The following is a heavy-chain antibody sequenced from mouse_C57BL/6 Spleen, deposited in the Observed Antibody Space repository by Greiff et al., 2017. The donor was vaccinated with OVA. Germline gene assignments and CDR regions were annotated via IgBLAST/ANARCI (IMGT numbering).Heavy chain of an antibody. V-gene: IGHV1-26*01. CDR3: ARWGLRLLDY. D-gene: IGHD2-4*01. CDR1: GYTFTDYY. J-gene: IGHJ2*01. CDR2: INPNNGGT. Sequence: VQLQQSGPELVKPGASVKISCKASGYTFTDYYMNWVKQSHGKSLEWIGDINPNNGGTSYNQKFKGKATLTVDKSSSTAYMELRSLTSEDSAVYYCARWGLRLLDYWGQGTTLTVSS.